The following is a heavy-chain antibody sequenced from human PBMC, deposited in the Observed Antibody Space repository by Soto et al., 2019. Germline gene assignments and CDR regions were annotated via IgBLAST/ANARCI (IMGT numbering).Heavy chain of an antibody. CDR3: TRRASSSFYHFDF. D-gene: IGHD2-2*01. Sequence: PGESLKISCQASGYSFTAYWITWVRQMPGKGLESMATIDPSDSYVDYSPSFRGHVTFSVDRSITTVYLQWNSLKASDSAMYFCTRRASSSFYHFDFWGQGALVTVSS. J-gene: IGHJ4*02. CDR2: IDPSDSYV. CDR1: GYSFTAYW. V-gene: IGHV5-10-1*01.